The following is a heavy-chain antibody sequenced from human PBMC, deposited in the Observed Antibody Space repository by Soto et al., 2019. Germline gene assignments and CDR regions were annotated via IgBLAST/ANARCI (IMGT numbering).Heavy chain of an antibody. CDR2: IYYSGST. V-gene: IGHV4-59*01. D-gene: IGHD6-13*01. Sequence: PSETLSLTCTVSGGSISSYYWSWIRQPPGKGLEWIGNIYYSGSTKYNPSLKRRVTISVDTSKNQFSLKLSSVTAADTAVYYCARAAYSSSFWFDPWAQGTLVIVSS. J-gene: IGHJ5*02. CDR3: ARAAYSSSFWFDP. CDR1: GGSISSYY.